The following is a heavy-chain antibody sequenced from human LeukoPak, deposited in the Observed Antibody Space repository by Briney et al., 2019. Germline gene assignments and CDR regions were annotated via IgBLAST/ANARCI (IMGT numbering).Heavy chain of an antibody. CDR2: IIPILGIA. J-gene: IGHJ5*02. Sequence: SVKVSCKASGGTFISDTINWVRQAPGQELEWMGRIIPILGIANYAQEFQGRVTITADESTSTAYMELSSLRSEDTAVYYCARGARGYSYGYLDWFDPWGQGTLVTVSS. D-gene: IGHD5-18*01. CDR3: ARGARGYSYGYLDWFDP. V-gene: IGHV1-69*02. CDR1: GGTFISDT.